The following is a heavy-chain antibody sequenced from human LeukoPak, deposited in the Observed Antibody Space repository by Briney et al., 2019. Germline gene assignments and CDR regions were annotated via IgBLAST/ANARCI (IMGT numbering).Heavy chain of an antibody. Sequence: GESLRLSCAASGFTVSDYSMSWVRQAPGKGLEWVSAISGSGSYTDYADSVKGRFTISKDNSKNTLYMRMSSLRAEDTAVYYCAKRRYDSSGHFDSWGQGTLVTVSS. CDR1: GFTVSDYS. J-gene: IGHJ4*02. CDR2: ISGSGSYT. V-gene: IGHV3-23*01. CDR3: AKRRYDSSGHFDS. D-gene: IGHD3-22*01.